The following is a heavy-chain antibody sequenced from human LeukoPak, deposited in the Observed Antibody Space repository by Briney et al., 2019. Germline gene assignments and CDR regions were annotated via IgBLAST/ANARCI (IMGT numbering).Heavy chain of an antibody. CDR3: ARYDTTGTTLGWFDP. CDR1: GYTFSGYY. CDR2: IVPNSGGT. J-gene: IGHJ5*02. Sequence: ASVKVSSKASGYTFSGYYIHWVRQAPGQGLEWMGWIVPNSGGTNYAQKFQGRVTMTRDTSISTAYMELSRLRSDDTAVYYCARYDTTGTTLGWFDPWGQGTLVTVSS. D-gene: IGHD1-1*01. V-gene: IGHV1-2*02.